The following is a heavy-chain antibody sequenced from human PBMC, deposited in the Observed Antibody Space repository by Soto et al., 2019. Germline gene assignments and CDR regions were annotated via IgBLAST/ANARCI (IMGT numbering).Heavy chain of an antibody. V-gene: IGHV4-59*08. Sequence: SETLSLTCNVSGASVSHGYWSWIRQPPGKGLEWIGFMYFGGSFNYNPSLTSRATISVETSKNQFSMRLTSVTAADTAVYYCARHGERTIRSLNWFDPWGQGTLVTVSS. D-gene: IGHD4-17*01. CDR3: ARHGERTIRSLNWFDP. J-gene: IGHJ5*02. CDR1: GASVSHGY. CDR2: MYFGGSF.